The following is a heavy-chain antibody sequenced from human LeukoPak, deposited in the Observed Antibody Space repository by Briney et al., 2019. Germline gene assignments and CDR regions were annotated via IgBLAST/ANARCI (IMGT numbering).Heavy chain of an antibody. CDR2: IYYSGST. D-gene: IGHD2-15*01. CDR3: ARHFIVVVVAAIEGYNWFDP. Sequence: SETLSLTCAVSGASISGSGYYWGWIRQPPGKGLEWIGNIYYSGSTYYNASLQSRVTISIDTSKNQFSLRLNSVTAADTAVYYCARHFIVVVVAAIEGYNWFDPWGQGTLVTVSS. V-gene: IGHV4-39*01. J-gene: IGHJ5*02. CDR1: GASISGSGYY.